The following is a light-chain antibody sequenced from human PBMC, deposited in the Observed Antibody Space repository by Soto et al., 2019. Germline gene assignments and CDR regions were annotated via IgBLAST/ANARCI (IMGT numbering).Light chain of an antibody. J-gene: IGLJ2*01. CDR2: EDN. Sequence: NFMLTQPHSVSESPGKTVTISCTRSSGSIASNYVQWYQQRPGSAPTTVIYEDNQRPSGVPDRFSGSIDSSSNSASLTISGLKNEDEADYFCQFYDSSPMVFGGGTKVTVL. CDR1: SGSIASNY. CDR3: QFYDSSPMV. V-gene: IGLV6-57*04.